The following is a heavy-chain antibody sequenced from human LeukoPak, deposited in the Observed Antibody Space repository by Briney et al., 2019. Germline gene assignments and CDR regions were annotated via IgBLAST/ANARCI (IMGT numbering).Heavy chain of an antibody. V-gene: IGHV3-9*01. CDR2: LTWNRASV. J-gene: IGHJ4*02. CDR1: GFTFDDYA. Sequence: GGSLRLSYPASGFTFDDYAMHWARQAPGKGLEWVAGLTWNRASVNYADSVRGGFTISRDNNKNSLFLQMNSLRAEDTALYYCAKDSYSSSWSRHYDSWGQGTRVTVSS. CDR3: AKDSYSSSWSRHYDS. D-gene: IGHD6-13*01.